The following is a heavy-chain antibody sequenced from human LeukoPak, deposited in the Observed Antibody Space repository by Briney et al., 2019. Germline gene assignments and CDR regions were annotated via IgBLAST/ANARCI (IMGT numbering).Heavy chain of an antibody. CDR1: GASISSYH. V-gene: IGHV4-4*07. J-gene: IGHJ4*02. CDR3: ARDRGRGGDEHPRPFDY. CDR2: IYTSGST. Sequence: SETLSLTCTVSGASISSYHWSWIRQPAGKGLEWIGHIYTSGSTNYNPSLKSRVTLSLDTSQTQSALKLTSVTAADPAVYSCARDRGRGGDEHPRPFDYWGQGTLVTVSS. D-gene: IGHD3-10*01.